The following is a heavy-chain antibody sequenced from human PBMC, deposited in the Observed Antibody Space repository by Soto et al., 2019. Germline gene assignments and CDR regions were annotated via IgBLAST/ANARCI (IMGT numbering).Heavy chain of an antibody. CDR3: AKEEHIVVVTAKYYSDY. V-gene: IGHV3-23*01. CDR2: ISGSGGST. Sequence: PGGSLRLSCAASGFTFSSYAMSWVRQAPGKGLEWVSAISGSGGSTYYADSVKGRFTISRDNSKNTLYLQMNSLRAEDTAVYYCAKEEHIVVVTAKYYSDYWGQGTLVTVSS. J-gene: IGHJ4*02. D-gene: IGHD2-21*02. CDR1: GFTFSSYA.